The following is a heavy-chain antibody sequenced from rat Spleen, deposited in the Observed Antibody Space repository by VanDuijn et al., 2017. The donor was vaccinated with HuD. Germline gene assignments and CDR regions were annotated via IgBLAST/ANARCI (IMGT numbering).Heavy chain of an antibody. V-gene: IGHV5-17*01. Sequence: EVQLVESGGGLVQPGRSLKLSCAASGFTFSSFPMAWVRQAPKKGLEWVATIIYDDSRTYYRDSVKGRFTISRDNAKSTLYLQMDSLRSEDTASYYCARHRSGTPLFDYWGQGVMVTVSS. CDR3: ARHRSGTPLFDY. CDR1: GFTFSSFP. CDR2: IIYDDSRT. D-gene: IGHD1-4*01. J-gene: IGHJ2*01.